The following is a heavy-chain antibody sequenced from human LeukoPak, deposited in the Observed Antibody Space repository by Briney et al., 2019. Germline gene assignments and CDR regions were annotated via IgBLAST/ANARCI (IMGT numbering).Heavy chain of an antibody. D-gene: IGHD2-21*02. CDR3: ARYSAPVTSIDY. CDR2: IYHSGST. Sequence: SETLSLTCTVSGGSISSNYWSWIRQPPGKGLEWIGYIYHSGSTNYNPSLKSRVTISVDTFKNQFSLMLSSVTAADTAVYYCARYSAPVTSIDYWGQGTLVTVSS. CDR1: GGSISSNY. J-gene: IGHJ4*02. V-gene: IGHV4-59*01.